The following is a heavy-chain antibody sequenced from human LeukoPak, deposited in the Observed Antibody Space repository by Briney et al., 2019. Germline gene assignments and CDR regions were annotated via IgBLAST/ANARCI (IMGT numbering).Heavy chain of an antibody. V-gene: IGHV3-23*01. CDR1: GFTFNDYG. CDR2: ISGSGGST. Sequence: QPGGSLRLSCAASGFTFNDYGMSWVRQAPGKGLEWVSAISGSGGSTYYADSVKGRFTISRDNSKNTLYLQMNSLRAEDTAVYYCAKDLKGLWFGELSRGFDYWGQGTLVTVSS. D-gene: IGHD3-10*01. CDR3: AKDLKGLWFGELSRGFDY. J-gene: IGHJ4*02.